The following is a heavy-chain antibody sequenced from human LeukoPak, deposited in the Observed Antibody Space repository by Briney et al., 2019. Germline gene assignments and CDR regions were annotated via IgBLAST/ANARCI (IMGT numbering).Heavy chain of an antibody. D-gene: IGHD1-14*01. CDR3: ARVDRMAEIDF. Sequence: ASVKVSCKASGYTFTTYGLSWVRRAPGQGLEWMGWISTYTGNAKYSQTLQDRVTMTTDTSTSTGYMELRGLTSDDTAVYYCARVDRMAEIDFWGQGTLVTVSS. V-gene: IGHV1-18*01. CDR1: GYTFTTYG. CDR2: ISTYTGNA. J-gene: IGHJ4*02.